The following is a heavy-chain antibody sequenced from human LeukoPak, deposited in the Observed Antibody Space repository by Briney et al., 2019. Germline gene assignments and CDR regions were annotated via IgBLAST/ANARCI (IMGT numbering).Heavy chain of an antibody. CDR3: TRDHIVVVPAAMRPYYYYGMDV. Sequence: GGSLRLSCTASGFTFGDYAMSWVRQAPGKGLGWVGFIRSKAYGGTTEYAASVKGRFTISRDDSKSIAYLQMNSLKTEDTAVYYCTRDHIVVVPAAMRPYYYYGMDVWGKGTTVTVSS. J-gene: IGHJ6*04. D-gene: IGHD2-2*01. CDR2: IRSKAYGGTT. CDR1: GFTFGDYA. V-gene: IGHV3-49*04.